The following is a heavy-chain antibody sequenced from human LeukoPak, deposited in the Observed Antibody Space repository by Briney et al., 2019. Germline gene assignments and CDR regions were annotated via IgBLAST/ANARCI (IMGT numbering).Heavy chain of an antibody. D-gene: IGHD3-22*01. CDR3: ASPRPYYYDSSGIRDDAFDI. Sequence: PGGTLRLSCAASGFTVSSYYMSWVRQAPGKGPEWVSVIYSGGSTYYADSVKGGFTISRGNSKNTLYLQMNSLRAEDTAGYYCASPRPYYYDSSGIRDDAFDIWGQGTMVTVSS. J-gene: IGHJ3*02. CDR1: GFTVSSYY. V-gene: IGHV3-53*01. CDR2: IYSGGST.